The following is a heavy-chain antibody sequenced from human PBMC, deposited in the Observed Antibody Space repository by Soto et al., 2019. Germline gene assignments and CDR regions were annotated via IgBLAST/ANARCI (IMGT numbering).Heavy chain of an antibody. D-gene: IGHD2-15*01. CDR1: GGTFSSYA. V-gene: IGHV1-69*12. Sequence: QVQLVQSGAEVKKPGSSVKVSCKASGGTFSSYAISWVRQAPGQGLEWMGGIIPIFGTANYAQKCQGRVTITADESTSTACMELGRLRSEDTAVYYWARESRHCSGGSWYFLPGTAYWGQGALVTVSS. CDR3: ARESRHCSGGSWYFLPGTAY. J-gene: IGHJ4*02. CDR2: IIPIFGTA.